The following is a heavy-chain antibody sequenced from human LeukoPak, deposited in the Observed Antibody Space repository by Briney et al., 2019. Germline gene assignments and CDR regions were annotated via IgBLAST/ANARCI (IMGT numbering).Heavy chain of an antibody. V-gene: IGHV1-69*13. CDR3: ARTHFGVVIMGYYYYMDV. CDR2: IIPIFGTA. CDR1: GGTFSSYA. J-gene: IGHJ6*03. D-gene: IGHD3-3*01. Sequence: SVKVSCKASGGTFSSYAISWVRQAPGQGLEWMGGIIPIFGTANYAQKFQGRVTITADESTSTAYMELSSLRSEDTAVYYCARTHFGVVIMGYYYYMDVWGKGTTVTVSS.